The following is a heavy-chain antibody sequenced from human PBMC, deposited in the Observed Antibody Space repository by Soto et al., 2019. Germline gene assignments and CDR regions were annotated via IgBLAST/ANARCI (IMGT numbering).Heavy chain of an antibody. CDR1: GGSISSGGYS. CDR2: IYHSGST. D-gene: IGHD3-22*01. Sequence: SETLSLTCAVSGGSISSGGYSWSWIRQPPGKGLEWIGYIYHSGSTYYNPSLKSRVTISVDTSKNQFSLKLSSVTAADTAFYYCASTYYNASSGPFDYWGQGTLVTVSS. J-gene: IGHJ4*02. CDR3: ASTYYNASSGPFDY. V-gene: IGHV4-30-2*05.